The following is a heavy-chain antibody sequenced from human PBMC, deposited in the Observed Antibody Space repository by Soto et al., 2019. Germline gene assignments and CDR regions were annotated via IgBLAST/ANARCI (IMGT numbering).Heavy chain of an antibody. CDR1: GFTFGSYS. CDR2: ISSSSTI. D-gene: IGHD3-22*01. CDR3: AREKGDYYDSSGYYYDFVFDY. V-gene: IGHV3-48*01. Sequence: PGGSLRLSCAASGFTFGSYSMNWVRQAPGKGLEWVSYISSSSTIYYADSVKGQFTISRDNAKNSLYLQMNSLRAEDTAVYYCAREKGDYYDSSGYYYDFVFDYWGQGTLVTVSS. J-gene: IGHJ4*02.